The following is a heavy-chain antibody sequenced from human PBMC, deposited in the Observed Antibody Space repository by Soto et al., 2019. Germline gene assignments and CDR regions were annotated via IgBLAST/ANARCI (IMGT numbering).Heavy chain of an antibody. Sequence: ASVSILRRCGMLGFCLLLGKGLEWVGRIRSKANSYATEYAASVQGRFTISRDDSKNTAYLQMNSLKTEDTAVYYCTRPNTAMVNSIRDYYGMSVWGQWT. CDR3: TRPNTAMVNSIRDYYGMSV. J-gene: IGHJ6*02. V-gene: IGHV3-73*01. CDR2: IRSKANSYAT. D-gene: IGHD5-18*01. CDR1: VSILRRCG.